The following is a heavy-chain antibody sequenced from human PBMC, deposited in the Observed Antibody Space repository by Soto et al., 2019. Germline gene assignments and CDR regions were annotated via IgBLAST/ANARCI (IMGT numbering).Heavy chain of an antibody. CDR2: TRNKVNSYTT. V-gene: IGHV3-72*01. Sequence: EVQLVESGGGLVQPGGSLRLSCAAAGFTISDYYMDWVRQAPGMGLEWVARTRNKVNSYTTEYAASVKGRFTISRGGSENSVYLLMNSLKTEDTAVYYCARGGRTEGRYFDSWGQGTLVTVSS. J-gene: IGHJ4*02. CDR1: GFTISDYY. D-gene: IGHD1-26*01. CDR3: ARGGRTEGRYFDS.